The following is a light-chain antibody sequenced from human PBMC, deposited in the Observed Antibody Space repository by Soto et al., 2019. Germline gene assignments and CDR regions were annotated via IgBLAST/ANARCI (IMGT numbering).Light chain of an antibody. Sequence: QSALPQPASVSGSPGQSITISCTGTSSDVGAYNYISWYQQHPGKAPKLIIYDVSSRPSGVSNRFSGSKSGNTASLTISGLQAEYEADYYCSSYSSTSTWVFGGGTKLTVL. CDR1: SSDVGAYNY. CDR2: DVS. J-gene: IGLJ3*02. CDR3: SSYSSTSTWV. V-gene: IGLV2-14*01.